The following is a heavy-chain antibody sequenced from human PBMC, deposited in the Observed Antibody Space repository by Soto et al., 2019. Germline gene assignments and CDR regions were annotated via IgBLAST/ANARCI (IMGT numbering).Heavy chain of an antibody. CDR2: IWYDGSNK. CDR1: GFTFSSYG. V-gene: IGHV3-33*01. CDR3: APIGSGYFDY. J-gene: IGHJ4*02. Sequence: GGSLRLSCAASGFTFSSYGMHWVRQAPGKGLEWVAVIWYDGSNKYHADSVKGRFTISRDNSKNTLYLQMNSLRAEDTAVYYCAPIGSGYFDYWGQGTLVTVSS. D-gene: IGHD6-19*01.